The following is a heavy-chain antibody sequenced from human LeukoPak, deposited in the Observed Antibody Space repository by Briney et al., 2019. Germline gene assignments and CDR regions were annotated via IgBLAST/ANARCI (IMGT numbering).Heavy chain of an antibody. D-gene: IGHD5-18*01. J-gene: IGHJ4*02. CDR3: ARGSAGYSYADGDY. CDR2: INTNTGNP. Sequence: ASVKVSCKASGYTFTSYAMNWVRQAPGRGLEWMGWINTNTGNPTYAQGFTGRFVFSLDTSVSTAYLQISSLKAEDTAVYYCARGSAGYSYADGDYWGQGTLVTVSS. CDR1: GYTFTSYA. V-gene: IGHV7-4-1*02.